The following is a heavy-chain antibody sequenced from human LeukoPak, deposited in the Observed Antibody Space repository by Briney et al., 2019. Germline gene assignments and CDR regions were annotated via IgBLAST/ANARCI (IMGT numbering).Heavy chain of an antibody. D-gene: IGHD2/OR15-2a*01. Sequence: GGSLRLSCAASGFTFSSYEMNWVRQAPGKGLEWVSYISASGSTIYYADSVKGRFTISRDNAKNSLYLQMNSLRAEDTALYYCARERVSCNGDWLDYWGQGTLVTVSS. CDR3: ARERVSCNGDWLDY. J-gene: IGHJ4*02. V-gene: IGHV3-48*03. CDR1: GFTFSSYE. CDR2: ISASGSTI.